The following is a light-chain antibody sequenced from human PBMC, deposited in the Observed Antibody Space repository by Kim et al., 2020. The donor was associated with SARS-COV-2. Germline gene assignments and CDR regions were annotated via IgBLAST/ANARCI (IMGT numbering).Light chain of an antibody. Sequence: SPGERATLSCRASQSVTGTDLAWYQQKPGQAPRLLIYGASSRASGIPDRFSGSGSGTDFTLTISRLEAEDFAVYYCQQYSSAPLTFGRGTKVDIK. CDR1: QSVTGTD. CDR3: QQYSSAPLT. V-gene: IGKV3-20*01. CDR2: GAS. J-gene: IGKJ4*01.